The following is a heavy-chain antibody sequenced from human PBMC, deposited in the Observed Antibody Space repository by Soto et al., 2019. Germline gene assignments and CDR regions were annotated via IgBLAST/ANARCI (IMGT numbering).Heavy chain of an antibody. CDR2: IYYSGST. J-gene: IGHJ4*02. Sequence: QLQLQESGPGLVKPSETLSLTCTVSGGSISSSSYYWGWIRQPPGKGLEWIGSIYYSGSTYYNPSLKSRVTISVDTSKNQFSLKLSSVTAADTAVYYCGGGLWFGELFSDYWGQGTLVTVSS. CDR3: GGGLWFGELFSDY. CDR1: GGSISSSSYY. V-gene: IGHV4-39*01. D-gene: IGHD3-10*01.